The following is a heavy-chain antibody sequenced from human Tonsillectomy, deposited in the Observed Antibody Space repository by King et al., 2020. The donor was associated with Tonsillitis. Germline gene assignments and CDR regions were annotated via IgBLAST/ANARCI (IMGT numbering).Heavy chain of an antibody. CDR1: SGSISSASYY. D-gene: IGHD6-19*01. Sequence: QLQESGPGLVKPSETLSLTCTVSSGSISSASYYWGWIRLPPGMGLEWIGSVYYSGSTYYNPSLKSRVTISVDTSKNQFSLKLSSVTAADTAVYYCARIQWLANYYYHYMDVWGKGTTVTVSS. CDR2: VYYSGST. V-gene: IGHV4-39*01. CDR3: ARIQWLANYYYHYMDV. J-gene: IGHJ6*03.